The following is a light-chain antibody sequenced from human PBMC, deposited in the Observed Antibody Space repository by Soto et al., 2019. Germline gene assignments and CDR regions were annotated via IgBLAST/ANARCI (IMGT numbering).Light chain of an antibody. CDR2: GTS. J-gene: IGKJ5*01. CDR1: QNVRSY. CDR3: HQYNNWRT. Sequence: PQSPATLSLPPGENATLSCGASQNVRSYLAWYQQKPGQAPRLLIYGTSARATGIPDRFSGSGAGTEFTLTISSLQSEDFAVYYCHQYNNWRTFGQGTRLEIK. V-gene: IGKV3-15*01.